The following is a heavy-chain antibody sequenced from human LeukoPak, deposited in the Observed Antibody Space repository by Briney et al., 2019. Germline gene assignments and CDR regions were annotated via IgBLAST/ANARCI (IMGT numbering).Heavy chain of an antibody. V-gene: IGHV3-30*02. D-gene: IGHD2-15*01. Sequence: GGSLRLSCAASGFTFSSDSMNAGRQAPGKGLEWVAFIENDESDKYYADSVKGRFTISRDNSKNTLYLQMNSLRAEDTAVYYCAKDGYCSGGSCYPKHFDYWGQGTLVTVSS. CDR1: GFTFSSDS. CDR2: IENDESDK. CDR3: AKDGYCSGGSCYPKHFDY. J-gene: IGHJ4*02.